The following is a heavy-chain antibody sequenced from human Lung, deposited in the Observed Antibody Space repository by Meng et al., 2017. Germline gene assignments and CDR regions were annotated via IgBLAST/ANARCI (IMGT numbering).Heavy chain of an antibody. CDR2: INPKSGDT. V-gene: IGHV1-2*06. CDR3: ARDEDISAAGKLFGDY. D-gene: IGHD6-13*01. Sequence: VPVGRSGAEVKKPGASVKVSCKASGYTFPDYWLHWVRRAPGQGLEWMGRINPKSGDTHYAQRFQGRVTMTGDTSISTAYMELSGLRSDDTAMYYCARDEDISAAGKLFGDYWGQGTLVTVSS. J-gene: IGHJ4*02. CDR1: GYTFPDYW.